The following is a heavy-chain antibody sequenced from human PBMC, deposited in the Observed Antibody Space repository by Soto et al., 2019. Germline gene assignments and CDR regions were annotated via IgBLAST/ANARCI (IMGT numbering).Heavy chain of an antibody. V-gene: IGHV3-74*01. CDR3: ARDPEGDYYDSSGTTNDY. Sequence: EVQLVESGGGLVQPGGSLRLSCAASGITFRSYWMHWVRQAPGKGLMWVSRINSDGSSTSYADSVKGRFTISRDNAKNKLYLQMNSLRAEDTAVYYCARDPEGDYYDSSGTTNDYWGQGTLVTVSS. D-gene: IGHD3-22*01. CDR2: INSDGSST. CDR1: GITFRSYW. J-gene: IGHJ4*02.